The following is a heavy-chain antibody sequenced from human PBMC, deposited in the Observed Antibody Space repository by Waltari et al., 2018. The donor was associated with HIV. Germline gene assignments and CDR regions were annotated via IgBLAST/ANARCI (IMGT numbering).Heavy chain of an antibody. D-gene: IGHD3-3*01. CDR1: GGSFSGYY. CDR2: INHSGST. J-gene: IGHJ5*02. V-gene: IGHV4-34*01. Sequence: QVQLQQWGAGLLKPSETLSLTCAVYGGSFSGYYWSWIRQPPGKGLEWIGEINHSGSTNYNPSLKSRVTISVDTSKNQFSLKLSSVTAADTAVYYCARGSPLRSGPNMGWFDPWGQGTLVTVSS. CDR3: ARGSPLRSGPNMGWFDP.